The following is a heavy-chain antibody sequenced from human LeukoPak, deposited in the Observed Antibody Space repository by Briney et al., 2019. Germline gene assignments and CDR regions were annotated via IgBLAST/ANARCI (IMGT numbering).Heavy chain of an antibody. Sequence: GGSLRLSCAASGFTFSSYAMSWVRLAPGKGLEWVSAISGSGGSTYYADSVKGRFTISRDNSKNTLYLQMNSLRAEDTAVYYCARAGLQLELFDYWGQGTLVTVSS. J-gene: IGHJ4*02. CDR1: GFTFSSYA. CDR3: ARAGLQLELFDY. CDR2: ISGSGGST. V-gene: IGHV3-23*01. D-gene: IGHD1-1*01.